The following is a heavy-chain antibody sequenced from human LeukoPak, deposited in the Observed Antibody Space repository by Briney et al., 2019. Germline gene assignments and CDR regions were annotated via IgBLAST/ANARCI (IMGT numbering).Heavy chain of an antibody. V-gene: IGHV5-10-1*01. CDR3: ARTYFGELDY. J-gene: IGHJ4*02. Sequence: PGESLKISCKGSGYSFTSYWISWVRQMPGKGLEWMGRTDPSDSYTNYSPSFQGHVTISADKSISTAYLQWSSLKASDTAMYYCARTYFGELDYWGQGTLVTVSS. D-gene: IGHD3-10*01. CDR2: TDPSDSYT. CDR1: GYSFTSYW.